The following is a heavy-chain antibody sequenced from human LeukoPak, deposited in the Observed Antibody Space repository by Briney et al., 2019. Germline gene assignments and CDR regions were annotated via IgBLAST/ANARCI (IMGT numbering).Heavy chain of an antibody. CDR3: ARGGRYFDWSPRDY. V-gene: IGHV3-33*01. CDR2: IWYDGSNK. CDR1: GFTFSSYG. Sequence: GGSLRLSCAASGFTFSSYGMHWVRQAPGKGLGWVAVIWYDGSNKYYADSVKGRFTISRDNSKNTLYLQMNSLRAEDTAVYYCARGGRYFDWSPRDYWGQGTLVTVSS. J-gene: IGHJ4*02. D-gene: IGHD3-9*01.